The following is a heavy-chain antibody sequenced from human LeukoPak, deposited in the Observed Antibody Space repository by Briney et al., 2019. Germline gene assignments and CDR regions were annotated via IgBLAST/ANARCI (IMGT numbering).Heavy chain of an antibody. J-gene: IGHJ4*02. CDR3: ARESESSSWNN. CDR2: IIPIFGTA. CDR1: GGTFSSYA. D-gene: IGHD6-13*01. Sequence: VASVKVSCKASGGTFSSYAISWVRQAPGQGLEWMEGIIPIFGTANYAQKFQGRVTITAGESTSTAYMELSSLRSEDTAVYYCARESESSSWNNWGQGTLVTVSS. V-gene: IGHV1-69*01.